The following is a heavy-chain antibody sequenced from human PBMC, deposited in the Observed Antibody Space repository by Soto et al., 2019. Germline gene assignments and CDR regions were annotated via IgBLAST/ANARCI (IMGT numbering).Heavy chain of an antibody. J-gene: IGHJ4*02. CDR3: ARSPVYDSVWGSYRH. Sequence: QVQLVQSGAEVKKPGSSVKVSCKASGVTFSSYTISWVRQATGHGLEWMGGIIPIFGTANYAQKFQGRVTITADESTSTADMELSSMRAEYTAVDYCARSPVYDSVWGSYRHWGQGTLFTVAS. CDR2: IIPIFGTA. D-gene: IGHD3-16*02. CDR1: GVTFSSYT. V-gene: IGHV1-69*12.